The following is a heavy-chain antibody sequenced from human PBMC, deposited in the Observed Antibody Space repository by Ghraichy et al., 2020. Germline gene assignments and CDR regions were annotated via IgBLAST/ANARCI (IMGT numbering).Heavy chain of an antibody. Sequence: GGSLRLSCAASGFTFSDHYMDWVRQAPGKGLEWVGRTRNKANSYTTEYAASVKGRFTISRDDSKNSLYLQMNSLKTEDTAVYYCAREGYYDSSGYYNDYYYYYGMDVWGQGTTVTVSS. CDR3: AREGYYDSSGYYNDYYYYYGMDV. V-gene: IGHV3-72*01. CDR1: GFTFSDHY. CDR2: TRNKANSYTT. D-gene: IGHD3-22*01. J-gene: IGHJ6*02.